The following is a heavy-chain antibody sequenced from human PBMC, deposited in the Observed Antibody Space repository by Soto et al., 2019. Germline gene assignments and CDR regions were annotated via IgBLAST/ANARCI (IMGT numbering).Heavy chain of an antibody. CDR3: ARGKISDYVWGSYSYHFDY. V-gene: IGHV4-34*01. CDR1: GGSFSVYY. CDR2: INHSGST. J-gene: IGHJ4*02. D-gene: IGHD3-16*02. Sequence: SEALSVTCAVYGGSFSVYYWSWIRQPPGKGLEWIGEINHSGSTNYNPSLKSRVTISVDTSKNQFSLKLSSVTAADTAVYYCARGKISDYVWGSYSYHFDYWGQGTLVTVSS.